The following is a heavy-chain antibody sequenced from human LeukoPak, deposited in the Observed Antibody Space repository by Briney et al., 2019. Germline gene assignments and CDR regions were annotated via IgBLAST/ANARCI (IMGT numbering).Heavy chain of an antibody. D-gene: IGHD3-22*01. CDR1: GFTFCSYA. V-gene: IGHV3-23*01. CDR3: AKASAMIVVVSKHFDY. Sequence: GGSLRLSCAASGFTFCSYAMICVRQAPGKGLEWGSAISCSGGSTYYADSVKGRFTISRDNSKNTLYLQMNSLRAEDTAVYYCAKASAMIVVVSKHFDYWGQGTLVTVSS. CDR2: ISCSGGST. J-gene: IGHJ4*02.